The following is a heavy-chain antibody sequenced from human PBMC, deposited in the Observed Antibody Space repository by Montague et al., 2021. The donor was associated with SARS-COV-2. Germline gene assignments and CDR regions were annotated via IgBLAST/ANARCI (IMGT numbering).Heavy chain of an antibody. CDR3: ARSYYDILTGYYMAFDY. D-gene: IGHD3-9*01. CDR2: IDWDDDK. V-gene: IGHV2-70*01. J-gene: IGHJ4*02. Sequence: VKPTQTLTLTCTFSGFSLSTSGMCVSWIRQPPGKALEWLALIDWDDDKYYSTSLKTRLTISKDTSKNQVALTMTNMDPVDTATYYCARSYYDILTGYYMAFDYWGQGTLVTVSS. CDR1: GFSLSTSGMC.